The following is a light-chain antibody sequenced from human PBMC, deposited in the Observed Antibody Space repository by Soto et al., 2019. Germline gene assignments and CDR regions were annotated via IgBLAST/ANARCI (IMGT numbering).Light chain of an antibody. V-gene: IGLV2-23*01. CDR2: EGS. Sequence: ALTQPASVSGSPGQSITISCTGTSSDVGTYNLVSWYQQHPGKAPKLMIYEGSKRPSGLSNRFSGSKSGNTASLTISGLQAEDEAAYYCCSYAGSTTLVFGGGTK. CDR1: SSDVGTYNL. CDR3: CSYAGSTTLV. J-gene: IGLJ2*01.